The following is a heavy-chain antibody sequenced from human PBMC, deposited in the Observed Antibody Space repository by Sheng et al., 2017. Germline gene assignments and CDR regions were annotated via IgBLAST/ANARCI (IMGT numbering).Heavy chain of an antibody. CDR2: MNKDGSQT. V-gene: IGHV3-7*01. J-gene: IGHJ4*02. CDR1: GFTLSTYW. CDR3: ARDRWNDN. Sequence: EVQLVESGGGLVQPGGSLRLSCAASGFTLSTYWMNWVRQAPGKGLEWVANMNKDGSQTYYVDSVKGRFTVSRDEAKNSLYLQMNSLRDDDTAIYFCARDRWNDNWGQGTLVTVSS. D-gene: IGHD1-1*01.